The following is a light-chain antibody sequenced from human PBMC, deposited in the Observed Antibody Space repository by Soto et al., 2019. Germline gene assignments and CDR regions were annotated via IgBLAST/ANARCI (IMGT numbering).Light chain of an antibody. Sequence: EIVLTQSPGTLSLSPGERATLSCRASQSVSSSYLAWYQQKPGQAPRLLIYDASSRATGIPDRFSGSGSGTDFTLTISRLGPEDFAVYYCQQYGSSPRTFGQGTKVEIK. CDR3: QQYGSSPRT. J-gene: IGKJ1*01. CDR1: QSVSSSY. V-gene: IGKV3-20*01. CDR2: DAS.